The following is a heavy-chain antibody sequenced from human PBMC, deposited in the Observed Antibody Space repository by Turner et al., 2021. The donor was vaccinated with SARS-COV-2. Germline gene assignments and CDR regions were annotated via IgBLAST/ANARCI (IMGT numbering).Heavy chain of an antibody. CDR1: GYTLIELS. Sequence: QVQPVQSGAEVKKPGASVKVSCKVSGYTLIELSMHWVRQAPGKGLEWMGGFDPEDGETIYAQKFQGRVTMTEDTSTDTAYMELSSLRSEDTAVYYCATGYAYCGADCSIDYWGQGTLVTVSS. CDR3: ATGYAYCGADCSIDY. V-gene: IGHV1-24*01. CDR2: FDPEDGET. J-gene: IGHJ4*02. D-gene: IGHD2-21*02.